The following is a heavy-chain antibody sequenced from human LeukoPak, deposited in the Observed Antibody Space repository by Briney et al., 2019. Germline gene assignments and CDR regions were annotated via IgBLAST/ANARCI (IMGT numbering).Heavy chain of an antibody. CDR3: ARLGDILTANWFDP. CDR2: IYYSGST. J-gene: IGHJ5*02. Sequence: PSETLSLTCSVSGYSFTSGHYWGWIRQPPGKGLEWIGYIYYSGSTNYNPSLKSRVTISVDTSKNQFSLKLSSVTAADTAVYYRARLGDILTANWFDPWGQGTLVTVSS. V-gene: IGHV4-38-2*01. D-gene: IGHD3-9*01. CDR1: GYSFTSGHY.